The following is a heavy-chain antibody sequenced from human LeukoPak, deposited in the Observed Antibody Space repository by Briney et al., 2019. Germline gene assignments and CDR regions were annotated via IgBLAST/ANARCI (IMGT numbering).Heavy chain of an antibody. Sequence: PGGSLRLSCAASGFTFSSYSMNWVRQAPGMGLEWVSSISSSSSYIYYADSVKGRFTISRDDAKNSLYLQMNSLRAEDTAVYYCASGRDFDWLLLPYWGQGTLVTVSS. CDR2: ISSSSSYI. V-gene: IGHV3-21*01. J-gene: IGHJ4*02. CDR1: GFTFSSYS. CDR3: ASGRDFDWLLLPY. D-gene: IGHD3-9*01.